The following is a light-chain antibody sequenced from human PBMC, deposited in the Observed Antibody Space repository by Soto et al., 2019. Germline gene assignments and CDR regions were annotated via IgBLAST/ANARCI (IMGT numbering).Light chain of an antibody. V-gene: IGLV2-14*01. J-gene: IGLJ2*01. CDR2: DVS. CDR1: SSDVGAYNY. CDR3: SSYTSSTPVV. Sequence: QSALTQPASVSGSPGQSNTISCTGTSSDVGAYNYVSWYQQHPGKAPKLMIYDVSNRPSGVSNRFSGSKSGNAASLTISGLQAEDEADYYCSSYTSSTPVVFGGGTKLTVL.